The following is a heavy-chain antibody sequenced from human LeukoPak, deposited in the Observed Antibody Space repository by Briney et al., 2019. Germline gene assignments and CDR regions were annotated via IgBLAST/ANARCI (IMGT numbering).Heavy chain of an antibody. Sequence: PSETLSLTCTVPGGSISSGSYYWSWIRQPARKGLEWIGRIYTSGSTNYNPSLKSRVTISVDTSKNQFSLKLRSVTAADTAVYYCASDHGIAAAATWDWFDPWGQGTLVTVSS. CDR3: ASDHGIAAAATWDWFDP. CDR2: IYTSGST. CDR1: GGSISSGSYY. D-gene: IGHD6-13*01. J-gene: IGHJ5*02. V-gene: IGHV4-61*02.